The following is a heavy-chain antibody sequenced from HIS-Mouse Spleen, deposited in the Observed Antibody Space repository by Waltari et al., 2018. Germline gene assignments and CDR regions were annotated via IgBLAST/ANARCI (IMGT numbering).Heavy chain of an antibody. J-gene: IGHJ4*02. V-gene: IGHV3-66*01. CDR3: ARSNWYFDY. Sequence: EVQLVESGGGLVQPGGSLSPSCAASGFTVGTNYRSWVRQAPGKGLEWVSVIYSGGSTYYADSVKGRFTISRDNSKNTLYLQLNSLRAEDTAVYYCARSNWYFDYWGQGTLVTVSS. D-gene: IGHD7-27*01. CDR1: GFTVGTNY. CDR2: IYSGGST.